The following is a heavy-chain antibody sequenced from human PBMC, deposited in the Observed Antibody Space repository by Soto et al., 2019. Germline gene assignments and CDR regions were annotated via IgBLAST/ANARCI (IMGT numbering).Heavy chain of an antibody. V-gene: IGHV1-24*01. D-gene: IGHD1-1*01. J-gene: IGHJ4*02. CDR2: FDPEDGET. CDR3: ATRGTRWLQSPFDY. CDR1: GYTLTDLA. Sequence: GASVKVSCKVSGYTLTDLAMHWVRQAPGKGLEWVGGFDPEDGETIYAQKFQGRVTMTEDTSTDTAYMELSGLRSEDTAVYYCATRGTRWLQSPFDYWGQGTLVTVSS.